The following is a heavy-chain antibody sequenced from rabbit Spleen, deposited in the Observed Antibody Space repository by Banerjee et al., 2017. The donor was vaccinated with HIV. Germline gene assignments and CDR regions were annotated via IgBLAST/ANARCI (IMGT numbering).Heavy chain of an antibody. J-gene: IGHJ5*01. CDR2: IDTSSAKT. D-gene: IGHD6-1*01. V-gene: IGHV1S40*01. CDR3: ARCEHVMVVFVYAAEEWLD. CDR1: GFAFTSTYY. Sequence: QSLEESGGDLVKPGASLTLTCKASGFAFTSTYYMCWVRQAPGKGLEWIGCIDTSSAKTAVTTWAQGRFTTSKTSPTTLTLQMTCLRAAEAPPYFSARCEHVMVVFVYAAEEWLD.